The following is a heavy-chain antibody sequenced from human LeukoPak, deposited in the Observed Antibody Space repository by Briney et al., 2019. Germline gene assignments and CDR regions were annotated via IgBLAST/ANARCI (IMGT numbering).Heavy chain of an antibody. CDR1: GFTFSSYT. V-gene: IGHV3-23*01. CDR2: ITGSGGDT. J-gene: IGHJ4*02. D-gene: IGHD3-22*01. Sequence: PGGSLRLSCAASGFTFSSYTMSWVRQAPGKGLEWVSTITGSGGDTFYTDSVKGRLTISRDNSKNTLYLQMNSLRVKDTAVYYCVKRISSGYYYFDYWGQGTLVTVSS. CDR3: VKRISSGYYYFDY.